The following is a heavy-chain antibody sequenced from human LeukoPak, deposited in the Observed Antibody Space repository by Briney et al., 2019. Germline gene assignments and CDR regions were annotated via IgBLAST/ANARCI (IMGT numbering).Heavy chain of an antibody. J-gene: IGHJ4*02. Sequence: SETLSLTCTVSGGSISDAAYYWSWIRQHPGEGLEWIGYVFYSGSTSYNPSLKSRVTISVDTSKNQFSLKLTSVTAADTAVYYCARVRADPYSSSWYVDYWGQGTLVTVSS. CDR2: VFYSGST. CDR3: ARVRADPYSSSWYVDY. D-gene: IGHD6-13*01. V-gene: IGHV4-31*03. CDR1: GGSISDAAYY.